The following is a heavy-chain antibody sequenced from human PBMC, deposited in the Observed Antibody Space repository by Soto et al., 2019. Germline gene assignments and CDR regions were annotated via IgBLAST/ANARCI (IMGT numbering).Heavy chain of an antibody. J-gene: IGHJ4*02. CDR3: ARASSSSSAADY. D-gene: IGHD6-6*01. Sequence: QVQLQESGPGLVKASQTLSLICSVSGESISSGGYYWSWIRHHPGKGLEWLGYIYDSESAYYNPSLKKRVTTSMDTSKNHCAVKLSSVTAADTAVYYCARASSSSSAADYWGQGTLITVSS. V-gene: IGHV4-31*03. CDR1: GESISSGGYY. CDR2: IYDSESA.